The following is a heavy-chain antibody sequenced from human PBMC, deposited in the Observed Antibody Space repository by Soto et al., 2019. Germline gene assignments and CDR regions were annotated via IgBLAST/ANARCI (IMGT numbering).Heavy chain of an antibody. CDR3: ARSSGGNFGIIIEGTNWFAP. Sequence: ASLKGSCKAPQDTFTSYYMNWVRQSPEQGLEWMGVINPHGGSTAYAQKFKGRVTLTRDRSASTVYMEVSSLTSEDTAMYYCARSSGGNFGIIIEGTNWFAPWGQGTLVTVS. J-gene: IGHJ5*02. CDR1: QDTFTSYY. V-gene: IGHV1-46*01. D-gene: IGHD1-26*01. CDR2: INPHGGST.